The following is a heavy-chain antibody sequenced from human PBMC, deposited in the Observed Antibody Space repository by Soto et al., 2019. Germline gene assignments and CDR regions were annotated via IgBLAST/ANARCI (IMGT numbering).Heavy chain of an antibody. V-gene: IGHV1-46*01. J-gene: IGHJ6*02. CDR3: ARIGSYGYDSSGYPGGYYYYGMDV. D-gene: IGHD3-22*01. CDR2: INPSGGST. CDR1: GYTFTSYY. Sequence: GASVKVSCKASGYTFTSYYMHWVRQAPGQGLEWMGIINPSGGSTGYAQKFQGRVTMTRDTSTSTVYMELSSLRSEDTAVYYCARIGSYGYDSSGYPGGYYYYGMDVWGQGTTVTVSS.